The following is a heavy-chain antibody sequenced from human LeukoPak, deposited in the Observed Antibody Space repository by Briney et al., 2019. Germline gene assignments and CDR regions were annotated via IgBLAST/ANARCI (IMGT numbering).Heavy chain of an antibody. CDR3: AKLITMVRGVIPTDY. D-gene: IGHD3-10*01. CDR2: ISYDGSNK. CDR1: GFTFSSYG. Sequence: GRSLRPSCAASGFTFSSYGMHWVRQAPGKGLEWVAVISYDGSNKYYADSVKGRFTISRDNSKNTLYLQMNSLRAEDTAVYYCAKLITMVRGVIPTDYWGQGTLVTVSS. V-gene: IGHV3-30*18. J-gene: IGHJ4*02.